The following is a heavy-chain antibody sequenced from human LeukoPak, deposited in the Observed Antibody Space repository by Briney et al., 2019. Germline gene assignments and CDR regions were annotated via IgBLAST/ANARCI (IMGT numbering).Heavy chain of an antibody. CDR2: INWSGGST. V-gene: IGHV3-20*04. D-gene: IGHD2-8*01. J-gene: IGHJ4*02. Sequence: GGSLRLSCTASGFAFDEHGMSWVRQVPGKGLEWVSGINWSGGSTGYADPLRGRFTISRDNAKNSLYLQMNSLRAEDTALYYCARDSGWYAHPRDYWGQGTLVTVSS. CDR3: ARDSGWYAHPRDY. CDR1: GFAFDEHG.